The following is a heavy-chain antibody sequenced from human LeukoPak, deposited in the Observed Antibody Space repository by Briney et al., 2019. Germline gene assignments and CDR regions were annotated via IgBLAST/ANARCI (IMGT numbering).Heavy chain of an antibody. Sequence: GWSLRLSCAASGFTFNNYAMTWVRQAPGKGLQWVSTISQSGGDTYYADSVKGRFTISRDNSKNTLYLQMNSLRAEDTAVYYCARGMGIQLWSGGQGTLVTVLS. CDR1: GFTFNNYA. V-gene: IGHV3-23*01. CDR3: ARGMGIQLWS. CDR2: ISQSGGDT. D-gene: IGHD5-18*01. J-gene: IGHJ4*02.